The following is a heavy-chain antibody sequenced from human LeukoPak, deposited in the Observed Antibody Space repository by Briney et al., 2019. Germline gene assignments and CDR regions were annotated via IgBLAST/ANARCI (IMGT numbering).Heavy chain of an antibody. V-gene: IGHV3-9*01. CDR3: AKGTDGSFDL. CDR2: IHWNSDIV. J-gene: IGHJ4*02. CDR1: GFTFDDYA. D-gene: IGHD1-1*01. Sequence: PGRSLRLSCAASGFTFDDYAMHWVRQAPGKGLEWVSGIHWNSDIVGYADSVKGRFTISRDNAKNSLYLQMNSLRAEDTALYYCAKGTDGSFDLWGQGTLVTVSS.